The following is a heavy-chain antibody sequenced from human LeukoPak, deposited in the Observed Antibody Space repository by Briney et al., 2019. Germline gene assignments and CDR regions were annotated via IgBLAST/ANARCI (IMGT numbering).Heavy chain of an antibody. Sequence: GGSLRLSCAASGFTFSTYVMTWVRQAPGKGLEWVSAISGSGGSTYNADSVKGRFTLSRDNSKNTLYLQMNSLGAEDTAVYYCGGSGSYYRLDYWGQGTLVTVSS. J-gene: IGHJ4*02. CDR2: ISGSGGST. D-gene: IGHD3-10*01. V-gene: IGHV3-23*01. CDR3: GGSGSYYRLDY. CDR1: GFTFSTYV.